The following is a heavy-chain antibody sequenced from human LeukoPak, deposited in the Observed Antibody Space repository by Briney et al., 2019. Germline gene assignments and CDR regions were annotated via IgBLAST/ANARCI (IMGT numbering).Heavy chain of an antibody. Sequence: KLGESLKISCKGSGFSFPSFWIARVRQMPGKGLEWMGIIYPGDSDTRYSPSFQGLVTISADKSISTSYLQWNSLMASDIAMYYCARLKDHTIDYWGQGTLVTVSS. CDR1: GFSFPSFW. J-gene: IGHJ4*02. CDR3: ARLKDHTIDY. CDR2: IYPGDSDT. V-gene: IGHV5-51*01. D-gene: IGHD1-14*01.